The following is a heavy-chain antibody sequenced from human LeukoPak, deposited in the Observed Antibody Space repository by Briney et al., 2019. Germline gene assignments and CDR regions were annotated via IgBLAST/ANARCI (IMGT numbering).Heavy chain of an antibody. V-gene: IGHV1-69*13. D-gene: IGHD5-18*01. CDR1: GGTFSSYA. CDR3: ARGIQLWSGARGYNWFDP. Sequence: ASVEVSCKASGGTFSSYAISWVRQAPGQGLEWMGGIIPIFGTANYAQKFQGRVTITADESTSTAYMELSSLRSEDTAVYYCARGIQLWSGARGYNWFDPWGQGTLVTVSS. CDR2: IIPIFGTA. J-gene: IGHJ5*02.